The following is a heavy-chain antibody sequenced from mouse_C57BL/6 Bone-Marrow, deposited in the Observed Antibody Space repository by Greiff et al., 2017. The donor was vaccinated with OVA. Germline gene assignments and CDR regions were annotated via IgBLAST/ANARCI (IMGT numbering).Heavy chain of an antibody. CDR2: IDPGSGGT. J-gene: IGHJ1*03. Sequence: QVQLQQPGAELVKPGASVKLSCKASGYTFTSYWMHWVKQRPGRGLEWIGWIDPGSGGTKYNEKFKSKATLTVDTPSSTAYMQLSSLTSEDSAVYDCARSHNDYAWYGDDWGKGTTVTVSS. CDR3: ARSHNDYAWYGDD. D-gene: IGHD2-13*01. CDR1: GYTFTSYW. V-gene: IGHV1-62-3*01.